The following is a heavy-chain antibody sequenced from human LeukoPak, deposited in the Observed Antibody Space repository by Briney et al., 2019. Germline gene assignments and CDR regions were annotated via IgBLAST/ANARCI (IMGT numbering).Heavy chain of an antibody. D-gene: IGHD6-13*01. Sequence: PGGSLRLSCAASGFTFSSYAMHWVRQAPGKGLEWVAVISYDGSNKYYADSVKGRFTISRDNSKNTLYLQMNSLRAEDTAVYYCARHIGIAAAYGAEYFQHWGQGTLVTVSS. CDR2: ISYDGSNK. CDR3: ARHIGIAAAYGAEYFQH. J-gene: IGHJ1*01. V-gene: IGHV3-30*04. CDR1: GFTFSSYA.